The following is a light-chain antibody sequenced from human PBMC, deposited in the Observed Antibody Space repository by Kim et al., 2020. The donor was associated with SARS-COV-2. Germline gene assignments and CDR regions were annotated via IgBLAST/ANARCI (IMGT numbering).Light chain of an antibody. J-gene: IGLJ2*01. Sequence: AAGKRARITCGGNNIGSKSVHWYQRKPGQAPVLVIYYDSDRPSGIPERFSGSNSGNTATLTISRVEAGDEADYYCQVWDSSSDPVVFGGGTQLTVL. CDR3: QVWDSSSDPVV. V-gene: IGLV3-21*04. CDR2: YDS. CDR1: NIGSKS.